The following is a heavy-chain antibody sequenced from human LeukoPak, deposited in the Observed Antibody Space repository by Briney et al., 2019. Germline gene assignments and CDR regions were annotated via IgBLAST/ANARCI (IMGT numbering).Heavy chain of an antibody. J-gene: IGHJ4*02. CDR3: ARDQDWAFDY. Sequence: GGSLRLSCAASGFTFSSYAMNWVRQAPGKGLEWLSYIGSSSSVIHYADSVKGRFTISRDNAKNSLYLQMNSLRDEDTAVYYCARDQDWAFDYWGQGTLVTVSS. CDR1: GFTFSSYA. D-gene: IGHD3-9*01. V-gene: IGHV3-48*02. CDR2: IGSSSSVI.